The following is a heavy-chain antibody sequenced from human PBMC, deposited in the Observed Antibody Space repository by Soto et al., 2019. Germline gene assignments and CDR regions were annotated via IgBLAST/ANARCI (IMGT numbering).Heavy chain of an antibody. CDR2: INPNSGGT. V-gene: IGHV1-2*04. Sequence: QVPLVQSGAEVKKPGASVKVSCKASGYTFTGYYMHWVRQAPGQGLEWMGWINPNSGGTNYAQKFQGWVTMTRDTSTRTAYMELSRLRSDDTAVYYCAREASCGYSGYGRGHWFDPWGQGTLVTVSS. CDR3: AREASCGYSGYGRGHWFDP. D-gene: IGHD5-12*01. CDR1: GYTFTGYY. J-gene: IGHJ5*02.